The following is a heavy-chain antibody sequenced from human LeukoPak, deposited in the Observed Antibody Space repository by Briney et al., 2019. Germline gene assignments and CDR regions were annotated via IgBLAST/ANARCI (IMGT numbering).Heavy chain of an antibody. D-gene: IGHD5-18*01. CDR3: VSPRGFSYGYFDY. J-gene: IGHJ4*02. Sequence: SETLSLTCTVSGASISSYYWSWLRQPPGKGLEWIAFMYYSGSTNYNPSLKSRVTISLDTSKNQFSLTLGSVSATDTAVYYCVSPRGFSYGYFDYWGQGTLVTVSS. V-gene: IGHV4-59*08. CDR1: GASISSYY. CDR2: MYYSGST.